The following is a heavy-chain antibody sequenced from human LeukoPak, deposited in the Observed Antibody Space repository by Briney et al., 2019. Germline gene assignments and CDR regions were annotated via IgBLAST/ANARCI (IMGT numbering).Heavy chain of an antibody. CDR2: ISYDGSNK. CDR3: AKGGRPVEMATTAH. Sequence: HPGGSLRLSCAASGFTFSGYGMHWVRQAPGKGLEWVAVISYDGSNKYYADSVKGRFTISRDNSKNTLYLQMNSLRAEDTAVYYCAKGGRPVEMATTAHWGQGTLVTVSS. D-gene: IGHD2-21*01. J-gene: IGHJ4*02. V-gene: IGHV3-30*18. CDR1: GFTFSGYG.